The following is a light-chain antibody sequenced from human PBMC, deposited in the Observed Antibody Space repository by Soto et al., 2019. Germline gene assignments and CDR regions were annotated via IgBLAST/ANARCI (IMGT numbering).Light chain of an antibody. CDR2: AAS. Sequence: DIQMTQSPSSLSASVGDRVTITCRASQSISSYLNWYQQKPGKAPKLLIYAASSLQSGVPSRFSGSGSGTDFTLTISSXQPEDFATYFCQQSYSTPCTFGQGTKVDIK. CDR1: QSISSY. J-gene: IGKJ1*01. V-gene: IGKV1-39*01. CDR3: QQSYSTPCT.